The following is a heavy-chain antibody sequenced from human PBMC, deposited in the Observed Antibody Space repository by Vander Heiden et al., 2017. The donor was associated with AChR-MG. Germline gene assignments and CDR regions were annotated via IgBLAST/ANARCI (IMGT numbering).Heavy chain of an antibody. J-gene: IGHJ6*03. CDR2: IIPILGTA. CDR3: ATTPHCSSTSCYSSDYYYYYMDV. D-gene: IGHD2-2*02. CDR1: GGTFTSYA. V-gene: IGHV1-69*06. Sequence: QVQLVQSVAEVKKPGSSVTVSCKASGGTFTSYAIRWFRKAPGQGLEWMGGIIPILGTANYAQKFQGRVTITADKSTSTAYMELSSLRSEDTAVYYCATTPHCSSTSCYSSDYYYYYMDVWGKGTTVTVSS.